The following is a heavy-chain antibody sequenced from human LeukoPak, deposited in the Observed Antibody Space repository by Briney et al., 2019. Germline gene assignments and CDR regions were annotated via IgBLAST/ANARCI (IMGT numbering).Heavy chain of an antibody. CDR1: GFTFSSKA. Sequence: GGSLSLSCAASGFTFSSKAMTWVRQAPGKRLERVSGIVLSGGSAFYADSVKGRFVISKDTSENTVYLQMNSLRADDTAVYFCAKEVALVVVRGQRGGHFFDFWGQGALVTVSS. CDR2: IVLSGGSA. D-gene: IGHD3-10*01. J-gene: IGHJ4*02. V-gene: IGHV3-23*01. CDR3: AKEVALVVVRGQRGGHFFDF.